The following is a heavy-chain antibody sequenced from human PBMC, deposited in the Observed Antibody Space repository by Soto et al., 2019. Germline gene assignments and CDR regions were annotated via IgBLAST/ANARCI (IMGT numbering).Heavy chain of an antibody. Sequence: PGESLKISCKGSGYSFTSYWIGWVRQMPGEGLEWMGIIYPGDSDTRYSPSFQGQVTISADKSISTAYLQWSSLKASDTAMYYCAGHSYYYDSSGYAGDIWGQGXMVTV. V-gene: IGHV5-51*01. CDR3: AGHSYYYDSSGYAGDI. CDR2: IYPGDSDT. J-gene: IGHJ3*02. CDR1: GYSFTSYW. D-gene: IGHD3-22*01.